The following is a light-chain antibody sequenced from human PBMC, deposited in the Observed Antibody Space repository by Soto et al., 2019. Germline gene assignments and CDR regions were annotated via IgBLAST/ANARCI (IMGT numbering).Light chain of an antibody. CDR3: QQYGSSPPYT. CDR1: QSVSNNY. Sequence: EVVLTQSPGTLSLSPGERATLSCRASQSVSNNYFAWYQQKPGQAPRLLIFGSSDRATGTPDRFSGSGSATDFTLTISRLEPEDFAVYYCQQYGSSPPYTFGQGTKLEIK. V-gene: IGKV3-20*01. J-gene: IGKJ2*01. CDR2: GSS.